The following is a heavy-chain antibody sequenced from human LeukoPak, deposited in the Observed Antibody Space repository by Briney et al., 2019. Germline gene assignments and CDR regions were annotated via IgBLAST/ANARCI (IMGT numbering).Heavy chain of an antibody. J-gene: IGHJ4*02. Sequence: ASVKVSCKASGYTFTSYYVHWVRQAPGQGLEWRGLINPSSGGKTYAQKFQGRVTMTRDMSTSTVYMELSSLSSEDTAVYYCARDLDGSSWYLDSWGQGTLVAVSS. CDR3: ARDLDGSSWYLDS. V-gene: IGHV1-46*01. D-gene: IGHD6-13*01. CDR1: GYTFTSYY. CDR2: INPSSGGK.